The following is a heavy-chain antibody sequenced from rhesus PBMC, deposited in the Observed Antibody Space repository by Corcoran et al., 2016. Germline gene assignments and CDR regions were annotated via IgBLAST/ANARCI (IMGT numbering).Heavy chain of an antibody. CDR3: VRTGTRRQLSSVSDY. Sequence: QVQLQESGPGLVKPSETLSLTCAVSGGSISSNYWRWLRQLPGTGPGWFGRIYGSGASTDYNPSLKRRVTISTDTSKNQFTLKLSSVAAADTAVYYCVRTGTRRQLSSVSDYWGQGVLVTVSS. V-gene: IGHV4-160*01. D-gene: IGHD6-25*01. CDR1: GGSISSNY. CDR2: IYGSGAST. J-gene: IGHJ4*01.